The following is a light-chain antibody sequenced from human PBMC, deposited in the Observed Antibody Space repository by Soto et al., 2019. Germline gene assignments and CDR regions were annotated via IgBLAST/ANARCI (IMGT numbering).Light chain of an antibody. J-gene: IGLJ1*01. V-gene: IGLV2-23*01. CDR1: SSDVGSYDL. Sequence: QSALTQPASVSGSPGQSITFSCTGTSSDVGSYDLVSWYQQHPGKAPKLMIYEGSKRPSGVSNRFSGSKSGNTASLTISGLQAEDEADYYCCSYAGGRTYVFGTGTQLTVL. CDR2: EGS. CDR3: CSYAGGRTYV.